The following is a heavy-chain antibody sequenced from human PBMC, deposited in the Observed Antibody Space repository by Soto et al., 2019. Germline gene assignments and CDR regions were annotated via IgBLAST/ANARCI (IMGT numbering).Heavy chain of an antibody. J-gene: IGHJ4*02. CDR1: GGSISSGGYY. CDR2: IYYSGST. D-gene: IGHD6-13*01. Sequence: PSETLSLTCAVSGGSISSGGYYWSWIRQHPGKGLEWIGYIYYSGSTYYNPSLKSRVTISVDTSKNQFSLKLSSVTAADTAVYYCARDDGGSSCWDYFDYWGQGTLVTVSS. CDR3: ARDDGGSSCWDYFDY. V-gene: IGHV4-31*11.